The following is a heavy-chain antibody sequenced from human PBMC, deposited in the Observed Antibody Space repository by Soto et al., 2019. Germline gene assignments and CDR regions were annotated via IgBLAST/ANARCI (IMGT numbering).Heavy chain of an antibody. CDR1: GDSISRYY. Sequence: QVQLQESGPGLVKPSETLSLTCTVSGDSISRYYWSWIRLSPGKGLELIGYIYYSGETNYNPSVKSRGTISVYRTKTQFSMKLSSVTAPDTAVYYWARDLGGEFLKGSGMDVWGQGTTVTVSS. CDR2: IYYSGET. J-gene: IGHJ6*02. CDR3: ARDLGGEFLKGSGMDV. V-gene: IGHV4-59*01. D-gene: IGHD3-10*01.